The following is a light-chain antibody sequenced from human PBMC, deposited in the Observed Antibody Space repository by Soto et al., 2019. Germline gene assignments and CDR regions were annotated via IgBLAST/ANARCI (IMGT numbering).Light chain of an antibody. Sequence: EIVMTQSPATLSASLGERATISCRASQSVRSDLAWYHQKPGKAPRLLIHDASTRATGIPSRFSGSGSGTEFTLTISSLQPEDFAVYYCQQYNTWPWTFGQGTKVDIK. V-gene: IGKV3-15*01. CDR3: QQYNTWPWT. J-gene: IGKJ1*01. CDR2: DAS. CDR1: QSVRSD.